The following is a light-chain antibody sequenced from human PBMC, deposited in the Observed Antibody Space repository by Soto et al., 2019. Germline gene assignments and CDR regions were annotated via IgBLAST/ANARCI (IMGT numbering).Light chain of an antibody. CDR1: QNIRGNE. CDR2: GGS. CDR3: QEYGTSHPWT. V-gene: IGKV3-20*01. J-gene: IGKJ1*01. Sequence: EVVLTQSPGALSLSPGEGVTLSCRASQNIRGNELAWYRQKRGQAPRHLMYGGSTRADGIPDRFSGRGTGTNFTLTISRLEPEDSAVYYCQEYGTSHPWTFGQGPKLEIK.